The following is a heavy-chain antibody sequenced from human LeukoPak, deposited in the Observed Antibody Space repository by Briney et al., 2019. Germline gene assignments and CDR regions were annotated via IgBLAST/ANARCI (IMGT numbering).Heavy chain of an antibody. Sequence: SETLSLTCAVSGGSISSGGYSWSWIRQPPGKGLEWIGYIYHSGSTYYNPSLKSRVTISVDRSKNQFSLKLSSVTAADTAVYYCARGYSGYYGYWGQGTLVTVSS. CDR3: ARGYSGYYGY. V-gene: IGHV4-30-2*01. CDR2: IYHSGST. J-gene: IGHJ4*02. D-gene: IGHD5-12*01. CDR1: GGSISSGGYS.